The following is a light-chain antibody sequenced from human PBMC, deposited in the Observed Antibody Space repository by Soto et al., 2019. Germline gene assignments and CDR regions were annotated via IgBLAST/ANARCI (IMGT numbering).Light chain of an antibody. CDR2: RAS. J-gene: IGKJ2*03. Sequence: SPATLAVSPGEGAILSCMASQSVRDNLAWYQQKPGQAPRLLIYRASTRATGVPARFSGSGSGTEFTLTMSSLQSEDVSVYFCQYYNFWPHSCGQGNK. CDR3: QYYNFWPHS. CDR1: QSVRDN. V-gene: IGKV3-15*01.